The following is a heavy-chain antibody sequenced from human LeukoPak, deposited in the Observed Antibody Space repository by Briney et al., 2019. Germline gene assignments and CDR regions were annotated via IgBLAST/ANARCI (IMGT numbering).Heavy chain of an antibody. V-gene: IGHV3-23*01. D-gene: IGHD6-19*01. J-gene: IGHJ4*02. Sequence: PGGFLRLSCAASGFTFSSYALSWVRQAPGKWLEWVSTISSGGTSTYYSDSVKGRLTISRDNSKNTLYLQMNSLRAEDTAVYYCAKDSSGWYSDFDYWGQGALVTISS. CDR2: ISSGGTST. CDR3: AKDSSGWYSDFDY. CDR1: GFTFSSYA.